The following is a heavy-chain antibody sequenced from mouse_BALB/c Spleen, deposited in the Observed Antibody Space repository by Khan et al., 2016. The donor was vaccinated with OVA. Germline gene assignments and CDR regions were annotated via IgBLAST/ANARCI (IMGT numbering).Heavy chain of an antibody. V-gene: IGHV1-76*01. D-gene: IGHD2-3*01. J-gene: IGHJ2*01. CDR2: IYPGTNNT. CDR1: GYTFTSYW. Sequence: VELVESGAELVRPGASVKLSCKTSGYTFTSYWIHWVKQRSGQGLEWIARIYPGTNNTYYNEKLKDKATLTADKSSSTVYMQISSLKSEDSAVYFCARDGSLYYFDYWGQGTTLTVSS. CDR3: ARDGSLYYFDY.